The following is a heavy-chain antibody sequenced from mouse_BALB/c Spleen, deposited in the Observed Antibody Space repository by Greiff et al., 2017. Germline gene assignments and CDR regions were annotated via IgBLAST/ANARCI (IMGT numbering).Heavy chain of an antibody. V-gene: IGHV1-4*01. CDR1: GYTFTSYT. Sequence: VMLVESGAELARPGASVKMSCKASGYTFTSYTMHWVKQRPGQGLEWIGYINPSSGYTNYNQKFKDKATLTADKSSSTAYMQLSSLTSEDSAVYYCARNYRYDYYAMDYWGQGTSVTVSS. J-gene: IGHJ4*01. CDR2: INPSSGYT. D-gene: IGHD2-14*01. CDR3: ARNYRYDYYAMDY.